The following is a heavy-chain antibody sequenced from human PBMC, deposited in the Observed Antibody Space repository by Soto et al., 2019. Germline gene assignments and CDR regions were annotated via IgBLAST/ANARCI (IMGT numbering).Heavy chain of an antibody. Sequence: VQLVESGGGVVQPGRSLRLSCAASGFTFSSYAMHWVRQAPGKGLEWVAVISYDGSNKYYADSVKGRFTISRDNSKNTLYLQMNSLRAEDTAVYYCAREGYSGSYYFDYWGQGTLVTVSS. CDR2: ISYDGSNK. CDR1: GFTFSSYA. V-gene: IGHV3-30-3*01. D-gene: IGHD1-26*01. CDR3: AREGYSGSYYFDY. J-gene: IGHJ4*02.